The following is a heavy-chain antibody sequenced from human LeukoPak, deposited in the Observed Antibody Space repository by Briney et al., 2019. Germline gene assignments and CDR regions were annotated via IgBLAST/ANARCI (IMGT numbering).Heavy chain of an antibody. CDR3: ASQMSGTSVSY. J-gene: IGHJ4*02. V-gene: IGHV4-39*07. D-gene: IGHD2-2*01. Sequence: SETLSLTCTVSGGSISSSSYYWGWIRQPPGKGLEWIGSIYYSGSTYYNPSLKSRVTISVDTSKNQFSLKLSSVTAADTAVYYCASQMSGTSVSYWGQGTLVTVSS. CDR1: GGSISSSSYY. CDR2: IYYSGST.